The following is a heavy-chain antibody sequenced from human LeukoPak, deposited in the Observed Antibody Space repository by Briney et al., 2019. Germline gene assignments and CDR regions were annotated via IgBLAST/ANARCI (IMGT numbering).Heavy chain of an antibody. V-gene: IGHV3-7*01. CDR2: IKPDGSET. Sequence: GGSLRLSCAASGFMFNDYKMMWVRQAPGEGLEWVANIKPDGSETYYMGSVRGRFTISRDNAKNLLYLQMNNLRGEDTAVYYCGGFEYEAGLGWWGQGTLVAVST. J-gene: IGHJ4*02. CDR3: GGFEYEAGLGW. CDR1: GFMFNDYK. D-gene: IGHD6-19*01.